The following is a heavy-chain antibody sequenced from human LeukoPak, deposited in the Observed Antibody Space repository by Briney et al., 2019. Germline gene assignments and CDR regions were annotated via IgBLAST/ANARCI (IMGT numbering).Heavy chain of an antibody. D-gene: IGHD1-1*01. V-gene: IGHV1-2*02. CDR1: GYTFTGYY. CDR2: INPNSGGT. Sequence: ASVKVSCKASGYTFTGYYMHWVRQAPGQGFEWMGWINPNSGGTNYAQKFQGRVTMTRDTSISTAYMELSRLRSDDTAVYYCARDRHWNQGNFDYWGQGTLVTVSS. CDR3: ARDRHWNQGNFDY. J-gene: IGHJ4*02.